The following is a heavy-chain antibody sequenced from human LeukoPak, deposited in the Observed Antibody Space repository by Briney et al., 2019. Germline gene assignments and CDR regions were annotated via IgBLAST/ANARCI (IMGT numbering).Heavy chain of an antibody. V-gene: IGHV3-21*01. Sequence: GGSLRLSCAASGFTFSDFPMIWVRQAPGKGLEWVSSIFPSSDEIHYADSVKGRFTISRDNAKNSLYLQMDSLRAEDTAVYYCARERYGSGSCFDYWGQGSLVTVSS. D-gene: IGHD3-10*01. CDR2: IFPSSDEI. CDR1: GFTFSDFP. J-gene: IGHJ4*02. CDR3: ARERYGSGSCFDY.